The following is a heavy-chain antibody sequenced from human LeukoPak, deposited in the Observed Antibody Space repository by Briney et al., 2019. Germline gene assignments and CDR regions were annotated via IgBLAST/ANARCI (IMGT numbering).Heavy chain of an antibody. V-gene: IGHV1-8*03. CDR1: GYTFTSYD. Sequence: VASVKVSCKASGYTFTSYDINWVRQATGQGLEWMGWMNPNSGNTGYAQKFQGRVTITRNTSISTAYMELSSLRSEDTALYYCARDPRDSSGYDYWGQGTLVTVSS. CDR3: ARDPRDSSGYDY. D-gene: IGHD3-22*01. CDR2: MNPNSGNT. J-gene: IGHJ4*02.